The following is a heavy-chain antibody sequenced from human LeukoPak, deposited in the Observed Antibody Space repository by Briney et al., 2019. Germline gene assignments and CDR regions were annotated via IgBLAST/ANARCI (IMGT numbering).Heavy chain of an antibody. CDR1: GFTFSDYS. J-gene: IGHJ6*03. V-gene: IGHV3-21*06. D-gene: IGHD1-26*01. Sequence: GGSLRLSCAASGFTFSDYSMNWVRQAPGKGLEWVSSITGSSNHIYYADSLKGRFTISRDNAKNSLYLQMNSLRAEDTAVYYCAKARGFSGRNDMDVWGKGTTVTVSS. CDR3: AKARGFSGRNDMDV. CDR2: ITGSSNHI.